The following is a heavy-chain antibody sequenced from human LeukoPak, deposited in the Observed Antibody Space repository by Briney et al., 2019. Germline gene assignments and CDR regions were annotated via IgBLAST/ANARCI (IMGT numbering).Heavy chain of an antibody. J-gene: IGHJ4*02. CDR3: ARVIVGGRWLLHDYFDY. D-gene: IGHD3-22*01. Sequence: PSQTLSLTCAVSGGSISSGGSSWSWIRQPPGKGLEWLGYIYHSGSTYYNPSLKSRVTISVDRSKNQFSLKLSSVTAADTAVYYCARVIVGGRWLLHDYFDYWGQGTLVTVSS. V-gene: IGHV4-30-2*01. CDR2: IYHSGST. CDR1: GGSISSGGSS.